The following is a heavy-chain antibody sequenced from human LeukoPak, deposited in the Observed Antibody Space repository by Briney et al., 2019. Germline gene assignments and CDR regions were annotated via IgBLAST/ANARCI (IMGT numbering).Heavy chain of an antibody. J-gene: IGHJ4*02. V-gene: IGHV3-23*01. CDR2: ISGSGGNT. D-gene: IGHD3-22*01. CDR1: GFTFFNYA. Sequence: GGSLRLSCAASGFTFFNYAMSWVRQSPGKGREWVSIISGSGGNTNYADSVKGRFTISRDNSKNTLYLQMNSLRAEDTAVYYCAKDRNIGVVVNLFDYWGQGTLVTVSS. CDR3: AKDRNIGVVVNLFDY.